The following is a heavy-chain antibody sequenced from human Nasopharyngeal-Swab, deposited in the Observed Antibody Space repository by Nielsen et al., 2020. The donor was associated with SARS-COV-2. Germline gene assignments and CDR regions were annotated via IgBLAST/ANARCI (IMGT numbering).Heavy chain of an antibody. CDR2: ISGSSGHT. CDR3: ARTSYYGSGSLDY. J-gene: IGHJ4*02. D-gene: IGHD3-10*01. V-gene: IGHV3-11*03. CDR1: GFTFSDYY. Sequence: GGSLRLSCAASGFTFSDYYMSWIRHIPGQGLEWVSYISGSSGHTSYADSVKGRFTISRDTAKNSLYLEMTSLRADDTAVYYCARTSYYGSGSLDYWVQGTKVTVSS.